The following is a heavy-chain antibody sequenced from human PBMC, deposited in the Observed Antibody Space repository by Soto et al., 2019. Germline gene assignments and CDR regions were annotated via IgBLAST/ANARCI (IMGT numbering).Heavy chain of an antibody. Sequence: GEFLKLSCKGSGYSFTSYWIGWVRQMPGKGLEWMGIIYPGDSDTRYSPSFQGQVTISADKSISTAYLQWSSLKASDTAMYYWARLPRGSPPMANFDYGGKETWVTVPS. D-gene: IGHD2-8*01. CDR3: ARLPRGSPPMANFDY. V-gene: IGHV5-51*01. CDR2: IYPGDSDT. CDR1: GYSFTSYW. J-gene: IGHJ4*02.